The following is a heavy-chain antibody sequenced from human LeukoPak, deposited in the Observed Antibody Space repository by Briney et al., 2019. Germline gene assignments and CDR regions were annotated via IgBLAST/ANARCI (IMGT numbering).Heavy chain of an antibody. CDR2: INPSDGFA. CDR3: ARRVGATPFDY. D-gene: IGHD1-26*01. CDR1: GYTFTNYY. Sequence: ASVTVSCKASGYTFTNYYMHWVRQAPGQGLEWMGIINPSDGFASYAQKFQGRVTMTSDTSTSTVYMELSSLRSEDTAVYYCARRVGATPFDYWGQGTLVTVSS. V-gene: IGHV1-46*01. J-gene: IGHJ4*02.